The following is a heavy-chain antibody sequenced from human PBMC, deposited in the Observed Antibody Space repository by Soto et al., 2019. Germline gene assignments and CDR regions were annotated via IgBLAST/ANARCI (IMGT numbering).Heavy chain of an antibody. V-gene: IGHV3-23*01. Sequence: GGSLKLSCAASGFTFSSYAMSWVRQAPGKGLEWVSAISGSGGSTYYADSVKGRFTISRDNSKNTLYLQMNSLRAEDTDVYYCAKDTYYAFWSGYFTYWGQGTLVTVSS. CDR1: GFTFSSYA. J-gene: IGHJ4*02. D-gene: IGHD3-3*01. CDR2: ISGSGGST. CDR3: AKDTYYAFWSGYFTY.